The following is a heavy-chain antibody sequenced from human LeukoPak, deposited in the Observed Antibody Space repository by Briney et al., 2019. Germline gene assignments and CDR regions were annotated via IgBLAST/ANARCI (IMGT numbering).Heavy chain of an antibody. CDR2: IYYSGST. Sequence: SETLSLTCAVSGGSISSYYWSWIRQPPGKGLEWIGYIYYSGSTNYNPSLKSRATISVDTSKNQFSLKLSSVTAADTAVYYCARQDSSGYLDYWGQGTLVTVSS. V-gene: IGHV4-59*08. CDR3: ARQDSSGYLDY. D-gene: IGHD3-22*01. J-gene: IGHJ4*02. CDR1: GGSISSYY.